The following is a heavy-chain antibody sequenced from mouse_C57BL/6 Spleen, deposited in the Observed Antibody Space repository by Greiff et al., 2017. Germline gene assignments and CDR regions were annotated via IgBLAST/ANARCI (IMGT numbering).Heavy chain of an antibody. CDR3: ARSGNPYYAMDY. Sequence: QVQLQQSGAELMKPGASVKLSCKATGYTFTGYWIEWVKQRPGHGLEWIGEILPGSGSTNYNEKFKGKATLTADTSSNTAYMQLSSLTTEDSAIYYCARSGNPYYAMDYWGQGTSVTVSS. CDR2: ILPGSGST. V-gene: IGHV1-9*01. D-gene: IGHD2-1*01. CDR1: GYTFTGYW. J-gene: IGHJ4*01.